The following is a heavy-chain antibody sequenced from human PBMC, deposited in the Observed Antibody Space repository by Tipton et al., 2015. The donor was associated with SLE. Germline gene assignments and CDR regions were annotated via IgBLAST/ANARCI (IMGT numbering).Heavy chain of an antibody. CDR3: ARDRAVAGTRGSFDY. Sequence: SLRLSCAASGFTFDDYGMSWVRQAPGKGLEWVSGINWNGGSTGYADSVKGRFTISRDNAKNSLYLQMNSLRAEDTALYYCARDRAVAGTRGSFDYWGQGTLVTVSS. CDR1: GFTFDDYG. CDR2: INWNGGST. D-gene: IGHD6-19*01. V-gene: IGHV3-20*04. J-gene: IGHJ4*02.